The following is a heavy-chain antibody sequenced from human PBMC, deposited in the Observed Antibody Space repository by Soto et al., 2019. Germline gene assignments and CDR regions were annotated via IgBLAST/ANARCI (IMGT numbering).Heavy chain of an antibody. CDR2: IYHSGST. CDR1: GASISSTTSGNW. D-gene: IGHD1-26*01. CDR3: ARMVGATLVDF. J-gene: IGHJ4*02. Sequence: QVQLQESGPGLVRPSGTLSLTCAVSGASISSTTSGNWWSWVRQPPGKGLEWIGEIYHSGSTNYNPPIHSLVTLSVDKPKTQYDLKLSSVTGADSAVYYCARMVGATLVDFWGQGTLVTVSS. V-gene: IGHV4-4*02.